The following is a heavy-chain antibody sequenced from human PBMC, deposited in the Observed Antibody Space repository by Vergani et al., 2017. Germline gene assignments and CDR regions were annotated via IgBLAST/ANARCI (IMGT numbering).Heavy chain of an antibody. CDR1: GGSINPSSSF. D-gene: IGHD3-10*01. J-gene: IGHJ2*01. V-gene: IGHV4-39*01. CDR3: AMGRGDNWYFDL. Sequence: QLQLQESGPGLLKPSETLSLICTVSGGSINPSSSFWGWIRQSPGKVLEWIGSINYVGRTYYIPSLQSRATVFVDTSKNQFSLNLTSVTAADTAVYYCAMGRGDNWYFDLWCRGALVTVSS. CDR2: INYVGRT.